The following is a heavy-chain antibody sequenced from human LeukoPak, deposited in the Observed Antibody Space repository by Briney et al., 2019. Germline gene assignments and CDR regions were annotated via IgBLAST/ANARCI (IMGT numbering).Heavy chain of an antibody. CDR2: ISGSGGST. Sequence: GGSLRLSCAASGFTFSSYAMSWVRQAPGKGLEWVSAISGSGGSTYYADSVKGRFTISRDNSKNTLYLQMNSLRAEDTAVYYCAKGATYYYDSSGYYFDYWGQGTLATVSS. V-gene: IGHV3-23*01. D-gene: IGHD3-22*01. J-gene: IGHJ4*02. CDR3: AKGATYYYDSSGYYFDY. CDR1: GFTFSSYA.